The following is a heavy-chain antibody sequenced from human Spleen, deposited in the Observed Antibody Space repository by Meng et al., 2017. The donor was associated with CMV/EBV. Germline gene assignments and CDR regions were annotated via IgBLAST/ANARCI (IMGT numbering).Heavy chain of an antibody. J-gene: IGHJ1*01. CDR2: IIPILGIA. D-gene: IGHD2-15*01. CDR1: GGTFSSFA. V-gene: IGHV1-69*10. CDR3: ARGLGSGSEYFQH. Sequence: SVKVSCKASGGTFSSFAISWVRQAPGQGLEWMGGIIPILGIANYAQKFQDRVTITADKSTSTAYMEVSSLRSEDTAVYYCARGLGSGSEYFQHWGQGTLVTVSS.